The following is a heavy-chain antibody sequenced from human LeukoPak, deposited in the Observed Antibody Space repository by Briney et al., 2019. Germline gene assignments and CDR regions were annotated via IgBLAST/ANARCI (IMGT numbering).Heavy chain of an antibody. CDR2: VSFDGSNN. Sequence: PGGSLRLSCAASGFTFSSYGMHWVRQTPDKGLEWVAIVSFDGSNNYYADSVKGRFSISRDNSKNTLYLQMNSLRAEDTSMYYCAKIRSVGTGDAFDIWGQGTMVTVSS. CDR1: GFTFSSYG. D-gene: IGHD1-1*01. V-gene: IGHV3-30*18. J-gene: IGHJ3*02. CDR3: AKIRSVGTGDAFDI.